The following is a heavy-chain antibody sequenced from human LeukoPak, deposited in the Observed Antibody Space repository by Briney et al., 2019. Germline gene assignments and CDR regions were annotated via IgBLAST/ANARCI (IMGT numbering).Heavy chain of an antibody. CDR3: ARVYSSSWYGGYYYGMDV. CDR2: MNPNNGNT. D-gene: IGHD6-13*01. V-gene: IGHV1-18*01. J-gene: IGHJ6*02. Sequence: ASVKVSCKASGYTFTSYDINWVRQATGQGLEWMGWMNPNNGNTNYAQKLQGRVTMTTDTSTSTAYMELRSLRSDDTAVYYCARVYSSSWYGGYYYGMDVWGQGTTVTVSS. CDR1: GYTFTSYD.